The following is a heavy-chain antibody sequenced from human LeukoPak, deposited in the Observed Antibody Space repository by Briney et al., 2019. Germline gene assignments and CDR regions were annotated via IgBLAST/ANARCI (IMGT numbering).Heavy chain of an antibody. CDR3: ARDLSGRLRFPTNFDY. D-gene: IGHD5-12*01. CDR1: GYTFTSYG. Sequence: ASVKVSCKASGYTFTSYGISWVRQAPGQGLEWMGWISAYNVNTNCAQKLQGRVTMTTDTSTSTAYMELRSLRSDDTAVYYCARDLSGRLRFPTNFDYWGQGTLVTVSS. J-gene: IGHJ4*02. CDR2: ISAYNVNT. V-gene: IGHV1-18*01.